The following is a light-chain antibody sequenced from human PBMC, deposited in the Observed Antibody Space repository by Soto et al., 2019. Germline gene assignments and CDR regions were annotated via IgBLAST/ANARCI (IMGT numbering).Light chain of an antibody. CDR3: TAWDDSLRAVL. CDR2: GND. J-gene: IGLJ2*01. V-gene: IGLV1-44*01. Sequence: QSLLTHPPSASGTPGHRVTISCSGGSSNIGSNTVNWYQHLPGAAPKLLIYGNDQRPSGVPDRFSGSKSGTSVFLAISGLQSEDEADYYCTAWDDSLRAVLFGGGTKLPVL. CDR1: SSNIGSNT.